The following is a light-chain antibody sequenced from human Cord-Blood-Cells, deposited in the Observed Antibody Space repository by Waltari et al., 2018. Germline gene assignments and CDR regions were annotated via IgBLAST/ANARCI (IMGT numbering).Light chain of an antibody. J-gene: IGKJ2*01. V-gene: IGKV3-15*01. Sequence: EIVMTQSPATLSVSPGERATLSCRASQSVSSYLAWDQQKPGQAPRLLIDGASTRATGIPARFSGSGSGTEFTLTISSLQSEDFAVYYCQQYNNWPRTFGQGTKLEIK. CDR2: GAS. CDR1: QSVSSY. CDR3: QQYNNWPRT.